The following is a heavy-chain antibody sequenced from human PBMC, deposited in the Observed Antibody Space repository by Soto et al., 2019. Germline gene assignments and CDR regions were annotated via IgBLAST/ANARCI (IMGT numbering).Heavy chain of an antibody. CDR1: GFALSSFD. J-gene: IGHJ4*02. CDR2: IWYDGSNE. D-gene: IGHD3-10*01. CDR3: ARDALVRGVHPPDY. V-gene: IGHV3-33*01. Sequence: QVQLAESGGGVVQSGRSLRLSCAASGFALSSFDMHWVRQAPGKGLEWVAVIWYDGSNEYYADSVKGRFTISRDNSKNTLYLQMNSLRVEDTAVYYCARDALVRGVHPPDYWRQGPLVTVSS.